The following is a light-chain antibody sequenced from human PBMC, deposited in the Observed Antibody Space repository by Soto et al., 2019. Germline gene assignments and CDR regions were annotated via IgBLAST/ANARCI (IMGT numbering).Light chain of an antibody. CDR2: DNT. V-gene: IGLV1-40*01. Sequence: QSVLTQSPSVSGAPGQRVTISCTGSSSNIGAGYDVHWYQQLPGTAPKLLIYDNTNRPSGVPDRFSGSKSGTSASLAITGLQAEDKAEYYCQSYDSSLSGSVFGGGTQLTVL. J-gene: IGLJ7*01. CDR3: QSYDSSLSGSV. CDR1: SSNIGAGYD.